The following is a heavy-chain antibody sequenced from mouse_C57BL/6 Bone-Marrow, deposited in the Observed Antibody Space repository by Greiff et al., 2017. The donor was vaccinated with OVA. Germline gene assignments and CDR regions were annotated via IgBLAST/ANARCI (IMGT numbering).Heavy chain of an antibody. V-gene: IGHV5-9-1*02. J-gene: IGHJ4*01. CDR1: GFTFSSYA. D-gene: IGHD1-2*01. CDR2: ISSGGDYI. Sequence: EVKLMESGEGLVKPGGSLKLSCAASGFTFSSYAMSWVRQTPEKRLEWVAYISSGGDYIYYADTVKGRFTISRDNARNTLYLQMSSLKSEDTAMYYCTRWRLLRPAMDYWGQGTSVTVSS. CDR3: TRWRLLRPAMDY.